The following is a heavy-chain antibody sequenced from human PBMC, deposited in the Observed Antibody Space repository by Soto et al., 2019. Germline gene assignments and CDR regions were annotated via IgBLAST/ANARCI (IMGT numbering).Heavy chain of an antibody. Sequence: EGQLLESWGGLIQPGGSLRLSCEASGFTFSNYGMTWVRLAPGKGLEWVSTISGSGGRTFYADPVKGRFTISRDNSKNTLYLQMNSLRAEDTAVYYCAIEMIASTFADFFDSWGQGTLVTVSS. J-gene: IGHJ4*02. V-gene: IGHV3-23*01. CDR3: AIEMIASTFADFFDS. CDR1: GFTFSNYG. CDR2: ISGSGGRT. D-gene: IGHD2-21*01.